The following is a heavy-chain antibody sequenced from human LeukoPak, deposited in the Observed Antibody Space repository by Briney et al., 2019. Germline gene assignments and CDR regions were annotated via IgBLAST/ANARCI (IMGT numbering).Heavy chain of an antibody. CDR2: IIPIFGTA. CDR1: GGTFSSYA. J-gene: IGHJ5*02. D-gene: IGHD6-6*01. Sequence: SVKVSCKASGGTFSSYAISWVRQAPGQGLEWMGGIIPIFGTANYAQKFQGRVTITADKSTSTAYMELSSLRSEDTAVYYCARDLGLEYSSSSNWFDPWGQGTLVTVSS. V-gene: IGHV1-69*06. CDR3: ARDLGLEYSSSSNWFDP.